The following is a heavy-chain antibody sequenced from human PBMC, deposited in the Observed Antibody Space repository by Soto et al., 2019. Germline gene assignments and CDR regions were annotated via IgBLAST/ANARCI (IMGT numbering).Heavy chain of an antibody. CDR3: AREWDYGDTGDAFDI. Sequence: ASVKVSCKASGYTFTSYAMHWVRQAPGQRLEWMGWINAGNGNTKYSQKFQGRVTITRDTSASTAYMELSSLRSEDTAVYYCAREWDYGDTGDAFDIWGQGTMVTVSS. J-gene: IGHJ3*02. V-gene: IGHV1-3*01. D-gene: IGHD4-17*01. CDR2: INAGNGNT. CDR1: GYTFTSYA.